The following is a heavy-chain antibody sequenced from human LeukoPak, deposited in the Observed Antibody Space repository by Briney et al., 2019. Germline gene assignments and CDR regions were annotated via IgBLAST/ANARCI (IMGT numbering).Heavy chain of an antibody. CDR2: ISYDGSNK. Sequence: PGGSLRLSCAASGFTFSSYAMHWVRQAPGKGLEWVAVISYDGSNKYYADSVKGRFTISRDNSKNTLYLQMNSLRAEDTAVYYCAKRHYYNILTGYSVRRGLDYWGQGTLVTVSS. CDR3: AKRHYYNILTGYSVRRGLDY. J-gene: IGHJ4*02. CDR1: GFTFSSYA. V-gene: IGHV3-30-3*02. D-gene: IGHD3-9*01.